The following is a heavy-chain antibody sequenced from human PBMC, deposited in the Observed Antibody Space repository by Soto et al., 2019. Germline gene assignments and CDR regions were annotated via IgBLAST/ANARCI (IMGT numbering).Heavy chain of an antibody. J-gene: IGHJ4*02. CDR1: GFTFSSYG. V-gene: IGHV3-33*01. Sequence: QVQLVESGGGVVQPGRSLRLSCAASGFTFSSYGMHWVRQAPGKGLEWVAVIWYDGSNKYYADSVKGRFTISRDNSKNTLFRQMNSRGAGDTAVYSCARDGGTGGVRGFGELLYPPPDCSAYLDYWGQGTLVTVSS. CDR3: ARDGGTGGVRGFGELLYPPPDCSAYLDY. CDR2: IWYDGSNK. D-gene: IGHD3-10*01.